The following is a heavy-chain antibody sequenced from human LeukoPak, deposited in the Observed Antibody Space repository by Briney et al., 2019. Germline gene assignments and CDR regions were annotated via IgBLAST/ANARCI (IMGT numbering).Heavy chain of an antibody. D-gene: IGHD1-26*01. Sequence: PSETLSLTCTVSGGSISSYYWSWIRQPAGKGLEWIGRIYTSGSTNYNPSLKSRVTMSVDTSKNQFSPKLSSVTAADTAVYYCARDSGGSYYYYYYYMDVWGKGTTVTVSS. J-gene: IGHJ6*03. CDR2: IYTSGST. CDR3: ARDSGGSYYYYYYYMDV. CDR1: GGSISSYY. V-gene: IGHV4-4*07.